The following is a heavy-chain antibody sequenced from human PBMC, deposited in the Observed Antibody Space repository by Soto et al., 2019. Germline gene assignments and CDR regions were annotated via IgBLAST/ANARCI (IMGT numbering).Heavy chain of an antibody. Sequence: GGSLRLSCAASGFIFSTYSMNWVRQGPGKGLEWVSYISSSSSYTNYADSVKGRFTISRDNAKNSLYLLMNSLSVEDTAVYYCANNRLGSSWPLDYWGQGTLVTVSS. D-gene: IGHD3-16*01. J-gene: IGHJ4*02. CDR3: ANNRLGSSWPLDY. CDR1: GFIFSTYS. V-gene: IGHV3-21*05. CDR2: ISSSSSYT.